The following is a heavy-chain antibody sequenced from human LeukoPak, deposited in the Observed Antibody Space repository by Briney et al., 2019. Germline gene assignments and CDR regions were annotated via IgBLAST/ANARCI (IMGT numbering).Heavy chain of an antibody. D-gene: IGHD3-10*01. CDR1: GYTFTSYD. Sequence: GASVKVSCKASGYTFTSYDINWVRQATGQGLEWMGWMNPNSGNTGYAQKFQGRVTITRNTSISTAYMELSSLRSEDTAVYYCAREDYYGSGSHNWFDPWGQGTLVTVSS. V-gene: IGHV1-8*03. CDR3: AREDYYGSGSHNWFDP. CDR2: MNPNSGNT. J-gene: IGHJ5*02.